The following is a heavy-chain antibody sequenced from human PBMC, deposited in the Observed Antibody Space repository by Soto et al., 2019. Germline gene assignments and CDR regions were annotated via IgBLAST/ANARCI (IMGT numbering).Heavy chain of an antibody. CDR2: INPGNGNT. CDR1: GYTFEAFI. Sequence: QAQLVQSGAEVKKPGASVKVACKSSGYTFEAFILHCVRQAPAQRPEWMVWINPGNGNTKSSLNFRCRFTSSADTFAHPVDAALTALRSADTAVYYCAWPFTIKRGVIPDFDVWGQGTMVIVAS. CDR3: AWPFTIKRGVIPDFDV. V-gene: IGHV1-3*01. J-gene: IGHJ3*01. D-gene: IGHD3-10*01.